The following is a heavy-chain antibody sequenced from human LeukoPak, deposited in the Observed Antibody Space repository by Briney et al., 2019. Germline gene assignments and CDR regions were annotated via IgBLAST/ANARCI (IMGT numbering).Heavy chain of an antibody. CDR2: IDPGDSDT. J-gene: IGHJ4*02. CDR3: GHARDRGWYFDY. Sequence: GESLKISCKGSGYNFTNYWIGWVRQVAGKGLEWMGLIDPGDSDTTYSPSFQGQVTISADKSISTAYLQWRSLKASDTAMYYCGHARDRGWYFDYWGQGTLVTVSS. D-gene: IGHD6-19*01. V-gene: IGHV5-51*01. CDR1: GYNFTNYW.